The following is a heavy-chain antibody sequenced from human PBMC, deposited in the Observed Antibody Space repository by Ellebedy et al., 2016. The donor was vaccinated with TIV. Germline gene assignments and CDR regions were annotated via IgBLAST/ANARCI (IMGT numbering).Heavy chain of an antibody. Sequence: GGSLRLSCAASGFTFSSYGMNWVRQAPGKGLEWVAYISTSSSTIYYADSVRGRFTISRDNAENSLYLQMNSLRAEDTAVYYCAKVYYGSGSYPDDYWGQGTLVTVSS. CDR1: GFTFSSYG. V-gene: IGHV3-48*01. CDR3: AKVYYGSGSYPDDY. J-gene: IGHJ4*02. D-gene: IGHD3-10*01. CDR2: ISTSSSTI.